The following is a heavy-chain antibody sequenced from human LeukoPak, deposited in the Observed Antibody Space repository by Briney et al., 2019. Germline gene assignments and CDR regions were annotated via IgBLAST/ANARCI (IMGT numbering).Heavy chain of an antibody. CDR3: ARDHRKYDILTPFDY. V-gene: IGHV4-39*07. J-gene: IGHJ4*02. D-gene: IGHD3-9*01. Sequence: SETLSLTCTVSGGSISRSGYYCGWLRQPPGKGLEWIGSIYYSGSTNYNPSLKSRVTISVDTSKNQFSLKLSSVTAADTAVYYCARDHRKYDILTPFDYWGQGTLVTVSS. CDR1: GGSISRSGYY. CDR2: IYYSGST.